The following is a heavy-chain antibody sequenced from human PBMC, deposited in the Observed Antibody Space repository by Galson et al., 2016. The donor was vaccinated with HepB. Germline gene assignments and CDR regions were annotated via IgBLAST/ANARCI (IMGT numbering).Heavy chain of an antibody. CDR2: ITWNSGAT. CDR3: ARDPGALTGTYQYFDL. Sequence: SLRLSCAASGFTFDDHAMHWVRQAPGRGLEWVARITWNSGATGYAASLSGRFTISSDNAKNPLYLHMSRLTAGDSAIYYCARDPGALTGTYQYFDLWGRGAPVTVSP. CDR1: GFTFDDHA. D-gene: IGHD7-27*01. J-gene: IGHJ2*01. V-gene: IGHV3-9*01.